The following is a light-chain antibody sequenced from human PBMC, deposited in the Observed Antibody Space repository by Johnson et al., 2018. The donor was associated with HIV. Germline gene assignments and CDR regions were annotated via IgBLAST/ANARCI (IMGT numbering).Light chain of an antibody. Sequence: QPVLTQPPSVSAAPGQKVTISCSGSSSNIGNNYVSWYQQLPGTAPKLLIYENNKRPSGIPDRFSGSKSGTSATLGITGLQTGDEADYYCGTWDSSLSVYVFGTGTKVPVL. CDR2: ENN. V-gene: IGLV1-51*02. CDR1: SSNIGNNY. J-gene: IGLJ1*01. CDR3: GTWDSSLSVYV.